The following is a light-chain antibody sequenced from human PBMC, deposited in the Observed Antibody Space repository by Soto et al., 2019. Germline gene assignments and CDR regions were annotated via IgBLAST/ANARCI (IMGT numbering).Light chain of an antibody. V-gene: IGLV1-44*01. J-gene: IGLJ1*01. CDR2: SNN. CDR3: CSYAGSSAYV. Sequence: VLNQPPSASGTPGQRVTISCSGSSSNIGSNTVNWYQQLPGTAPKLLIYSNNQRPSGVPDRFSGSKSGTSASLAISGLQSGDEADYYCCSYAGSSAYVFGTGTKVTVL. CDR1: SSNIGSNT.